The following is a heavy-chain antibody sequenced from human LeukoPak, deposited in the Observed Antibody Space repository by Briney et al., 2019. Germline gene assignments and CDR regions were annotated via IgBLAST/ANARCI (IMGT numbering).Heavy chain of an antibody. CDR2: IRSKTYDGTA. J-gene: IGHJ4*02. V-gene: IGHV3-49*03. CDR1: GFTFGDYA. Sequence: GGSLRLSCTASGFTFGDYAMTWFRQAPGKGLEWVGFIRSKTYDGTAEYAASVRGRFTISRDDSKSVAYLQMNSLDTEDTAVYYCTRRYSYHFDYWGQGILVTVSS. D-gene: IGHD5-18*01. CDR3: TRRYSYHFDY.